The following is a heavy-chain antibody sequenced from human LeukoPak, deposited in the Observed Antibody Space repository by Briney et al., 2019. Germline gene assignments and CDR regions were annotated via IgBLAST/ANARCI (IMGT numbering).Heavy chain of an antibody. V-gene: IGHV1-18*01. CDR3: AREPLGYCSGGSCYRDAFDI. D-gene: IGHD2-15*01. Sequence: ASVKVSCKASGYTFTSYGISWVRRAPGQGLEWMGWISAYNGNTNYAQKLQGRVTMTTDTSTSTAYMELRSLRSDDTAVYYCAREPLGYCSGGSCYRDAFDIWGQGTMVTVSS. CDR1: GYTFTSYG. CDR2: ISAYNGNT. J-gene: IGHJ3*02.